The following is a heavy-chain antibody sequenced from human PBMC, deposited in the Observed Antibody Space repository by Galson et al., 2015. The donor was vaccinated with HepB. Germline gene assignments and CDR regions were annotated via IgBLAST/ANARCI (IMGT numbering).Heavy chain of an antibody. D-gene: IGHD2-21*02. CDR3: AKGRSPYCGGDCSYDY. CDR2: FSGSGGST. V-gene: IGHV3-23*01. Sequence: SLRLSCAASGFTFSSYAMNWVRQAPGKGLEWVSTFSGSGGSTYYADSVKGRFAISRDNSKNTLYLQMNSLRAEDTAVYYCAKGRSPYCGGDCSYDYWGQGTLVTVSS. J-gene: IGHJ4*02. CDR1: GFTFSSYA.